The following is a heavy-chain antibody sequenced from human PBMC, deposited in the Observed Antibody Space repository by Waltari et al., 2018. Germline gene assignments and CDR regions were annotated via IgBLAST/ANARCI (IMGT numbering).Heavy chain of an antibody. V-gene: IGHV4-59*11. Sequence: QVQLQESGPGLVKPSETLSLTCTVSGGSISSHSWSWIRPPPGKGLEWIGYIYYSGSTNYNPSLKSRVTISVDTSKNQFSLKLSSVTAADTAVYYCARDRYDSSPPLAFDIWGQGTMVTVSS. CDR1: GGSISSHS. D-gene: IGHD3-22*01. CDR2: IYYSGST. CDR3: ARDRYDSSPPLAFDI. J-gene: IGHJ3*02.